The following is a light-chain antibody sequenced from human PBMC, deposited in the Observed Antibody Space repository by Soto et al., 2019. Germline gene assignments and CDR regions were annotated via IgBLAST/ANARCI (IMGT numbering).Light chain of an antibody. CDR3: TSYTPSSILA. Sequence: QSALTQPASVSGSPGQSITISCTGTSNDVGGYNYVSWYQQHPGKAPKLMIYDVRNRPSGVSNRFSGSKSDNTASLTISGXXXXXXXDXYCTSYTPSSILAFGGGTKLTV. CDR2: DVR. CDR1: SNDVGGYNY. V-gene: IGLV2-14*01. J-gene: IGLJ2*01.